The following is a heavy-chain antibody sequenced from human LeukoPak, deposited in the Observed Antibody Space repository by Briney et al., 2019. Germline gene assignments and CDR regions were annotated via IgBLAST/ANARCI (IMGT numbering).Heavy chain of an antibody. CDR2: IYYSGRT. CDR3: ARGAGYSYAWDY. V-gene: IGHV4-59*01. J-gene: IGHJ4*02. Sequence: SETLSLTCTVSGGSISSYYWSWIRQPPGKGLEWIGYIYYSGRTNYNPSLESRVTISVDTSKNQFSLKLTSVTAADTDVYYCARGAGYSYAWDYWGQGTLVTVSS. CDR1: GGSISSYY. D-gene: IGHD5-18*01.